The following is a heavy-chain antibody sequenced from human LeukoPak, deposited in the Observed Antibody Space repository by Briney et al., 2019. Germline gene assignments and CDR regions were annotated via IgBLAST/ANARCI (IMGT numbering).Heavy chain of an antibody. CDR1: GFTVSSKH. V-gene: IGHV3-30*02. Sequence: GGSLRLSCAASGFTVSSKHMSWVRQAPGKGLEWVTFIRYDGSNKYYADSVKGRFTISRDNSKNTLYLQMNSLRAEDTAVYYCAATGYSNHWPIDYWGQGTLVTVSS. D-gene: IGHD6-13*01. CDR3: AATGYSNHWPIDY. J-gene: IGHJ4*02. CDR2: IRYDGSNK.